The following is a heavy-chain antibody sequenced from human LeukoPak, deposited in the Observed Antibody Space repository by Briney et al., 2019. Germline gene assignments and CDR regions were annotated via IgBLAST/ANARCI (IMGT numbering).Heavy chain of an antibody. CDR3: ARGGITGTTAYMDV. D-gene: IGHD1-20*01. CDR1: GYTFTIYA. Sequence: ASVKVSCKASGYTFTIYAMHWVRQAPGQRLEWMGWINAGNGDIKYSQEFQDRVTITRDTSASTAYMELSSLRSEDMAVYYCARGGITGTTAYMDVWGKGTTVTVSS. J-gene: IGHJ6*03. V-gene: IGHV1-3*03. CDR2: INAGNGDI.